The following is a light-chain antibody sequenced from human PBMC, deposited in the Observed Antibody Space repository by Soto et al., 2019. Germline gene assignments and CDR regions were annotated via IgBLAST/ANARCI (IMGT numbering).Light chain of an antibody. CDR1: QSVSSY. J-gene: IGKJ5*01. Sequence: EIVLTQSPATLSLSPGERATLSCRASQSVSSYLAWYQQKPGQAPRLLIYDASNRATGIPARFSGGGSGTVFTLTISSLEPEDFAVYYCQQRSNWPITFGQGTRLEIK. V-gene: IGKV3-11*01. CDR2: DAS. CDR3: QQRSNWPIT.